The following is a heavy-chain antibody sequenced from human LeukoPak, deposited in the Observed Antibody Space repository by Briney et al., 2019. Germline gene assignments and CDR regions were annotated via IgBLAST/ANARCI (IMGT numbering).Heavy chain of an antibody. CDR1: GFTFSSDA. V-gene: IGHV3-23*01. Sequence: PGGSLRLSCAASGFTFSSDAMSSVRQAPGRGLDWGSALNGGGDTTYYADSVKGRFTISRDNSKNTLYLQIHTLRAEDTAVYYCAKDLGKAHYYAGSGYPGYGDTFDIWGQGTMVIVSS. D-gene: IGHD3-22*01. CDR2: LNGGGDTT. J-gene: IGHJ3*02. CDR3: AKDLGKAHYYAGSGYPGYGDTFDI.